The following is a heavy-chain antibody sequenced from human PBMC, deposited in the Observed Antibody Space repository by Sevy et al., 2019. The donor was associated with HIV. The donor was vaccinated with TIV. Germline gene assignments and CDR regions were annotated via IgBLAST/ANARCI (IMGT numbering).Heavy chain of an antibody. CDR1: GFTVSSNY. CDR3: ARDGSGCSGGSYYSSLSFDY. Sequence: GGSLRLSCAASGFTVSSNYMSWVRQAPGKGLEWVSVIYSGGSTYYADSVKGRFTISRDNSKNTLYLQMNSLRAEDTAVYYCARDGSGCSGGSYYSSLSFDYWGQGTLVTVSS. J-gene: IGHJ4*02. CDR2: IYSGGST. D-gene: IGHD2-15*01. V-gene: IGHV3-53*01.